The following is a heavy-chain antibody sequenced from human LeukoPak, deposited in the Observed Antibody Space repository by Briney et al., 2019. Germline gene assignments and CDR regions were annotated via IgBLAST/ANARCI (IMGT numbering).Heavy chain of an antibody. V-gene: IGHV3-23*01. CDR2: ISNIGGNT. CDR3: AKLAGSPAITDV. CDR1: GFTFRISA. Sequence: PGGSLRLSCAASGFTFRISAMIWVRQAPGKGLQWVSAISNIGGNTYYGDSVKGRFTVAGDNSQNTLYLHMNSLRAEDTAVYYCAKLAGSPAITDVWGQGTTVTVSS. D-gene: IGHD3-10*01. J-gene: IGHJ6*02.